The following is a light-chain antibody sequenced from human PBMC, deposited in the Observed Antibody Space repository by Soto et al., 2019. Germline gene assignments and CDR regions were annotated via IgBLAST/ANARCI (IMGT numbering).Light chain of an antibody. CDR1: SSDVGSYNL. J-gene: IGLJ1*01. CDR2: EGS. CDR3: CSYAGSSTFPYV. Sequence: QSVLTQPASVSGSPGQSITISCTGTSSDVGSYNLVSWYQQHPGKAPKLMIYEGSKRPSGVSNRFSGSKSGNTASLKISGLQAEEEADYYCCSYAGSSTFPYVFGTGTEVTVL. V-gene: IGLV2-23*03.